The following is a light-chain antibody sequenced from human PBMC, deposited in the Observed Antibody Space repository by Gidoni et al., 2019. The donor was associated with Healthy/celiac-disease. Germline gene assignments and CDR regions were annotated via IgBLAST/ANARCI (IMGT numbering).Light chain of an antibody. Sequence: IELTNCPGTLSLSPGERATLFCRASQSVSRSYLAWDQQKPGQAPRLLIYGASTRATASPDRFSGSGSGTDFTLTISRLEPEDFAVYYCQQYGSSPLTLGPGTKVDIK. V-gene: IGKV3-20*01. CDR1: QSVSRSY. J-gene: IGKJ3*01. CDR2: GAS. CDR3: QQYGSSPLT.